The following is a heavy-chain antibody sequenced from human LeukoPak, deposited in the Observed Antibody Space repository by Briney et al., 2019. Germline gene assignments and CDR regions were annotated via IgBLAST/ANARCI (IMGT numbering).Heavy chain of an antibody. CDR3: AKSGIAAAEYAFDI. CDR1: GSTFSSNA. Sequence: GGSLRLSCAASGSTFSSNAISGFGQAPGKGLEWASAISGSGGSTYYADSVKGRFTISRDNSKNTLYLQMNSLRAEDTAVYYCAKSGIAAAEYAFDIWGQGTMVTVSS. CDR2: ISGSGGST. J-gene: IGHJ3*02. V-gene: IGHV3-23*01. D-gene: IGHD6-13*01.